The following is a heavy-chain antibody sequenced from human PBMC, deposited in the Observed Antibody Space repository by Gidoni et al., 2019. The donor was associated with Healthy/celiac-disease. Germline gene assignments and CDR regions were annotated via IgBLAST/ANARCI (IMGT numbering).Heavy chain of an antibody. D-gene: IGHD2-21*02. Sequence: QLQLQESGPGLVKPSETLSLTCTVSGGSISSSSYYWGWIRQPPGKGLEWIGSIYYSGSTYYNPSLKSRVTISVDTSKNQFSLKLSSVTAADTAVYYCARPSGGDYGNYWYFDLWGRGTLVTVSS. CDR1: GGSISSSSYY. CDR3: ARPSGGDYGNYWYFDL. CDR2: IYYSGST. V-gene: IGHV4-39*01. J-gene: IGHJ2*01.